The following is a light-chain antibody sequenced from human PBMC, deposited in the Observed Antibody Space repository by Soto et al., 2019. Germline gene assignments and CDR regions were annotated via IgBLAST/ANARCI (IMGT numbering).Light chain of an antibody. CDR2: GAS. CDR3: QQYDKTVPPVT. J-gene: IGKJ4*01. CDR1: RSVSTN. V-gene: IGKV3-15*01. Sequence: DIILTQSPAIVSVSPGERATLSCRASRSVSTNLAWYQHKHGQAPRLLIYGASTRVTDIPPRFSGSGSGKEFTLTINYLKSEDFGVYYCQQYDKTVPPVTFGGGTKVEI.